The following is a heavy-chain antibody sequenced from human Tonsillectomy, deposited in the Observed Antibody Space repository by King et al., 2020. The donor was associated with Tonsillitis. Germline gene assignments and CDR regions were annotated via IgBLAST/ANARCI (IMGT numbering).Heavy chain of an antibody. CDR1: GFTFSSYG. CDR3: ARADGMGV. V-gene: IGHV3-33*05. CDR2: IAYDGSNK. J-gene: IGHJ6*02. Sequence: QVQLVESGGGVVQPGSSLRLSCAASGFTFSSYGMHWVRQAPGKGLEWVAVIAYDGSNKYYADSVKGRFPISRDNPKNTLYLQMNSLRAEDTAVYYCARADGMGVWGQGTTVTVSS.